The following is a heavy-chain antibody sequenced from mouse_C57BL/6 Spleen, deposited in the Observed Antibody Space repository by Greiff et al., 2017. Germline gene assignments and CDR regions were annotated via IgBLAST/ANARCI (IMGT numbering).Heavy chain of an antibody. Sequence: QVQLQQPGAELVKPGASVKMSCKASGYTFTSYWITWVKQRPGPGLEWIGDIYPGSGSTNYNEKVKRKATLPVDTSSSTAYMQLSSLTSEDSAVYYGARLLDYAMDYWGQGTSVTVSS. V-gene: IGHV1-55*01. J-gene: IGHJ4*01. CDR2: IYPGSGST. CDR3: ARLLDYAMDY. CDR1: GYTFTSYW.